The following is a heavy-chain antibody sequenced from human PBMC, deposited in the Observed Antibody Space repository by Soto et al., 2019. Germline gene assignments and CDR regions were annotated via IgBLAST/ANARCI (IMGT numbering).Heavy chain of an antibody. Sequence: PSENLSVTCAFYAGAVNGYYWHWIRQPPGKRLEWIGEINHTGGTHYNPSLKSRVTISVDTSKNPFSLRLSSVTAADTDIYYCAICITVFGLMIPQCAAWGQGNQVTVS. J-gene: IGHJ5*02. D-gene: IGHD3-3*01. CDR1: AGAVNGYY. CDR3: AICITVFGLMIPQCAA. V-gene: IGHV4-34*01. CDR2: INHTGGT.